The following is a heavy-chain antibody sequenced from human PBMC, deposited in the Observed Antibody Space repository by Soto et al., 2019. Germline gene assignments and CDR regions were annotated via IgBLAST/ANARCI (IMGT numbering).Heavy chain of an antibody. J-gene: IGHJ6*02. CDR3: ARQVFGFWSGYSLPSYGMDV. V-gene: IGHV5-10-1*01. CDR2: IDPSDSYT. Sequence: PGESLKISCKGSGYSFTSYWISWVRQMPGKGLEWMGRIDPSDSYTNYSPSFQGHVTISADKSISTAYLQWSSLKASDTATYYCARQVFGFWSGYSLPSYGMDVWGQGTTVTVSS. CDR1: GYSFTSYW. D-gene: IGHD3-3*01.